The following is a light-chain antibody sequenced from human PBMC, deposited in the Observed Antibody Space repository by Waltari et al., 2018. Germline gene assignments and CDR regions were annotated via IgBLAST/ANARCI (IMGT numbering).Light chain of an antibody. V-gene: IGKV4-1*01. CDR1: QNILSSSNNKNS. J-gene: IGKJ4*02. CDR2: WAS. Sequence: DIGMTQSPEFLAVSLGEGATINCKSSQNILSSSNNKNSLAWYQQRPGQPPTRLIFWASTRESGAPDRFSGSVSGTDFTLTIGSLQAEDVAVYYWQQYYIDSTFGGGTKVEI. CDR3: QQYYIDST.